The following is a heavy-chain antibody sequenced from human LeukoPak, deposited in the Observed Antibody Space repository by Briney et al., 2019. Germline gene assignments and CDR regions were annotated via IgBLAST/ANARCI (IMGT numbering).Heavy chain of an antibody. V-gene: IGHV3-23*01. CDR2: ISGSGGST. Sequence: GGSLRLSCAASGFTFSSYAMSWVRQAPGKGLEWVSAISGSGGSTYYADSVKGRFTISRDNSKNTLYLQMNSLRAEGTAVYYCADEYSSSSGYFDYWGQGTLVTVSS. CDR1: GFTFSSYA. D-gene: IGHD6-6*01. CDR3: ADEYSSSSGYFDY. J-gene: IGHJ4*02.